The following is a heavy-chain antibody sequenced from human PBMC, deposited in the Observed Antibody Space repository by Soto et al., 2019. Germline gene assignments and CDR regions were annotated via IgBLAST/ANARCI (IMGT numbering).Heavy chain of an antibody. CDR2: IWYDGSNK. D-gene: IGHD3-3*01. J-gene: IGHJ6*02. CDR1: GFTFSSYG. CDR3: ARDLILYDFWSGYYTDYYYYGMDV. Sequence: GGSLRLSCAASGFTFSSYGMHWVRQAPGKWLEWVAVIWYDGSNKYYADSVKGRFTISRDNSKNTLYLQMNSLRAEDTAVYYCARDLILYDFWSGYYTDYYYYGMDVWGQGTTVTVSS. V-gene: IGHV3-33*01.